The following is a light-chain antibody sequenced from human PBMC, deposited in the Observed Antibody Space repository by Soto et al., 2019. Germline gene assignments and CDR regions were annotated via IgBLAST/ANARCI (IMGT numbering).Light chain of an antibody. V-gene: IGLV2-14*03. CDR3: SSYTSSNTVV. CDR1: SSDVGGYNY. Sequence: QSVLTQPASVSGSPGQSITISCTGTSSDVGGYNYVSWYQHHPGKAPKLMIYDVSNRPSGVSNRFSGSKSGNTPSLTISGLQAEDEADYYCSSYTSSNTVVFGGGTKLTVL. J-gene: IGLJ2*01. CDR2: DVS.